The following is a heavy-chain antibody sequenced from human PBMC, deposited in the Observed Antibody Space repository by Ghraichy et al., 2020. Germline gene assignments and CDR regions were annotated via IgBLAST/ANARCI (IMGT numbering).Heavy chain of an antibody. CDR1: GLTFSGHY. CDR2: SGNKADSYTT. J-gene: IGHJ3*02. V-gene: IGHV3-72*01. CDR3: TRGYSGVSIYAFDI. Sequence: GESLNISCEASGLTFSGHYVDWVRQAPGKGLEWVGRSGNKADSYTTEYAASVRGRFTISRDDSKNSIYLQMNRLKIEDTAVYYCTRGYSGVSIYAFDIWGQGTMVTVSS. D-gene: IGHD1-26*01.